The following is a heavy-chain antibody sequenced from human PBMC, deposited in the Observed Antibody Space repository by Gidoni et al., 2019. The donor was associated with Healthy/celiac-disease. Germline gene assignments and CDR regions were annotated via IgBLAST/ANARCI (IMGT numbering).Heavy chain of an antibody. CDR2: ISGSGGST. D-gene: IGHD3-9*01. V-gene: IGHV3-23*01. CDR1: GFTFSSYA. Sequence: EVQLLESGGGLVQPGGSLRLSCAASGFTFSSYAMRWVRQAPGKGLEWVSAISGSGGSTYYADSVKGRFTISRDNSKNTLYLQMNSLRAEDTAVYYCAKVLTGDYYFDYWGQGTLVTVSS. CDR3: AKVLTGDYYFDY. J-gene: IGHJ4*02.